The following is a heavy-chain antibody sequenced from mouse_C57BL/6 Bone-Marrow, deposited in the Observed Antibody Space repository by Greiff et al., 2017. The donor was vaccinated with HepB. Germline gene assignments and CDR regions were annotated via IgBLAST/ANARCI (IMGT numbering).Heavy chain of an antibody. CDR2: ISDGGSYT. V-gene: IGHV5-4*01. Sequence: EVKLMESGGGLVKPGGSLKLSCAASGFTFSSYAMSWVRQTPEKRLEWVATISDGGSYTYNPDNVKGRFTISRDNAKNNLYLQMSHLKSEDTAMYYCARDLGVAWYFDVWGTGTTVTVSS. CDR3: ARDLGVAWYFDV. CDR1: GFTFSSYA. J-gene: IGHJ1*03. D-gene: IGHD1-1*02.